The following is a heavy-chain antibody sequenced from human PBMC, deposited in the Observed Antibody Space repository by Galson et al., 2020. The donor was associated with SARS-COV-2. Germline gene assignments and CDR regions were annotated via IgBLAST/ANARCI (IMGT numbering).Heavy chain of an antibody. CDR2: ISHRGGT. V-gene: IGHV4-30-2*01. Sequence: SENLSLTCAVSGTSLSSGSSSWNWLRQQPGKGLEWTGYISHRGGTYYNPSLKSRVTISGDRSKNQFSLRLSSVTAADTAVYYCARLHYGEYAPEAFDIWGPGTRVTVAS. CDR3: ARLHYGEYAPEAFDI. CDR1: GTSLSSGSSS. D-gene: IGHD4-17*01. J-gene: IGHJ3*02.